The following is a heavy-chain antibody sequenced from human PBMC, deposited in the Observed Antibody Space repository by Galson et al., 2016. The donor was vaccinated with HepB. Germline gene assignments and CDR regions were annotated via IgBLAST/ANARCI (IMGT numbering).Heavy chain of an antibody. D-gene: IGHD6-13*01. CDR2: ASRRGKNK. J-gene: IGHJ4*02. CDR1: GFTFTDFY. Sequence: SLRLSCAASGFTFTDFYMGWIRQAPGKGLEWIADASRRGKNKYYTDFVKGRFTISRDNAGNSVFLDMNSLTADDTAMYFCARERIATGVRDFDAWGQGTLVTVSS. CDR3: ARERIATGVRDFDA. V-gene: IGHV3-11*01.